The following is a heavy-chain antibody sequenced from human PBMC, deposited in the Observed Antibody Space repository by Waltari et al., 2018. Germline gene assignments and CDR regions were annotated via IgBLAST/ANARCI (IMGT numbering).Heavy chain of an antibody. CDR1: GFTFSNSW. CDR3: ARGVTTVEC. CDR2: IKQDGGEK. V-gene: IGHV3-7*04. Sequence: EVQLVESGGGLVQPGGSLGISCSRLGFTFSNSWMSWVRQAPGKGLEWVASIKQDGGEKYYVDSMKGRFTISRDNDNNSLFLQMDSLRVEDTAVYYCARGVTTVECWGQGALVTVSS. J-gene: IGHJ4*02. D-gene: IGHD2-21*02.